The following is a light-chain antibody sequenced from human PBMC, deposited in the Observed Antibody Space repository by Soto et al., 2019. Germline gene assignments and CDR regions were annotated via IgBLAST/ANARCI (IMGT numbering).Light chain of an antibody. CDR2: EAT. J-gene: IGLJ2*01. CDR1: SSDIGSYNL. CDR3: SSYTGSTTFVA. V-gene: IGLV2-23*02. Sequence: QYVLTQPASVSGSPGQSITISCTGTSSDIGSYNLVSWYQQHPGKAPQLIIYEATKRPSGVSSRFSGSKSANAASLTISGLQGEDEADYYCSSYTGSTTFVAFGGWTKLTVL.